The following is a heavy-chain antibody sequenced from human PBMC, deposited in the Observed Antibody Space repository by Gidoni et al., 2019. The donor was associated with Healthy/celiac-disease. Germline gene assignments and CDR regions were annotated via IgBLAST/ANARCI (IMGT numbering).Heavy chain of an antibody. Sequence: QVQLVESGGGVVQPGGSLRLSCAASGFTFSSSGMPWVRQAPGQGPGKGRDWGAFIRYDGSNKYYADYVKGRFTISRDNSKNTLYLQMNSLRAEDTAVYYCAKDRGYCSGGSCRNYYYYGMDVWGQGTTVTVSS. J-gene: IGHJ6*02. CDR3: AKDRGYCSGGSCRNYYYYGMDV. CDR2: IRYDGSNK. D-gene: IGHD2-15*01. CDR1: GFTFSSSG. V-gene: IGHV3-30*02.